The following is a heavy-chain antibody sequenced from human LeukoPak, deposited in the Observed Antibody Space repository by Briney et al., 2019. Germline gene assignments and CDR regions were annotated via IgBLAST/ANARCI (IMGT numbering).Heavy chain of an antibody. CDR3: AKVGGSGTYLFDY. V-gene: IGHV3-30*02. CDR1: AFTFSSYG. Sequence: PSGGSLRLSCAASAFTFSSYGMHWVRQAPGKGLEWVAFIRYDGSNRYYTDSVKGRFTISRDNSKNTLYLQMNSLRPEDTAVYYCAKVGGSGTYLFDYWDQGTLVTVSS. D-gene: IGHD3-10*01. J-gene: IGHJ4*02. CDR2: IRYDGSNR.